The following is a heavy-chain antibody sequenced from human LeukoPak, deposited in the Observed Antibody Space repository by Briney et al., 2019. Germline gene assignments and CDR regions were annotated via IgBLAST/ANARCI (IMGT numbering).Heavy chain of an antibody. J-gene: IGHJ6*02. D-gene: IGHD3-22*01. CDR2: ISAYNGNT. V-gene: IGHV1-18*01. Sequence: ASVKVSCKASGGTFSSYAISWVRQAPGQGLEWMGWISAYNGNTNYAQKLQGRVTMTTDTSTSTAYMELRSLRSDDTAVYYCAREWLHTLGMDVWGQGTTVTVSS. CDR1: GGTFSSYA. CDR3: AREWLHTLGMDV.